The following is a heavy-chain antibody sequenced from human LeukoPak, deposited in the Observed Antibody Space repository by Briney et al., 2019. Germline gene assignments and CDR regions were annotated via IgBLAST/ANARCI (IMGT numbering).Heavy chain of an antibody. D-gene: IGHD2-2*01. J-gene: IGHJ5*02. V-gene: IGHV1-18*01. Sequence: ASVKVSCKASGYTFTNYGISWVRQAPGQGLEWMGWISAYNGNTHYAQNLQGRVTMTRDTSISTAYMELSRLRSDDTAVYYCARDDDIVVVPAAIRGTNWFDPWGQGTLVTVSS. CDR3: ARDDDIVVVPAAIRGTNWFDP. CDR2: ISAYNGNT. CDR1: GYTFTNYG.